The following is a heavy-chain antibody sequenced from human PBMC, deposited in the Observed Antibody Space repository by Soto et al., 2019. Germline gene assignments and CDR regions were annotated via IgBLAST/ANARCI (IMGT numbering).Heavy chain of an antibody. D-gene: IGHD3-10*01. CDR3: ASNYDGSGSYYAF. Sequence: QVQLVQSGAEVKKPGASVKVSCKASGYTFTSYGISWVRQAPGQGLEWMGWLSAYNGKTNYAQKLQGRVTITTGTSTITADMELRSLRTDDTAVYYCASNYDGSGSYYAFWGQGTLVTVSS. J-gene: IGHJ4*02. CDR1: GYTFTSYG. CDR2: LSAYNGKT. V-gene: IGHV1-18*01.